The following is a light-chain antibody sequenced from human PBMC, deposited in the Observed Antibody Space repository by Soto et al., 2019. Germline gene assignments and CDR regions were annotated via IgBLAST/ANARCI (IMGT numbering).Light chain of an antibody. CDR2: DVS. J-gene: IGLJ2*01. Sequence: QSALTQPASVPGSPGQSITISCTGTSSDVGGYNYVSWYQQHPGKAPKLMIYDVSNRPSGVSNRFSGSKSGNTASLTISGLQAEDEADYYCSSYTSSSSVVFGVGTKVTVL. V-gene: IGLV2-14*01. CDR3: SSYTSSSSVV. CDR1: SSDVGGYNY.